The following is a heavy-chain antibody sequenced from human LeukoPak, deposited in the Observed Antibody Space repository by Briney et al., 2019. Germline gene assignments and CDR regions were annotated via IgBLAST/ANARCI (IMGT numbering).Heavy chain of an antibody. V-gene: IGHV3-21*01. J-gene: IGHJ4*02. CDR2: ISSISSYM. CDR1: GFTFSSYS. CDR3: ARDYADYVGYFFFDY. D-gene: IGHD4-17*01. Sequence: GGSLRLSCAASGFTFSSYSINWVRQAPGKGLEWVSSISSISSYMYYADSVKGRFIISRDNAKNSLYLQMNSPRAEDTAVYYCARDYADYVGYFFFDYWGQGTLVTVSS.